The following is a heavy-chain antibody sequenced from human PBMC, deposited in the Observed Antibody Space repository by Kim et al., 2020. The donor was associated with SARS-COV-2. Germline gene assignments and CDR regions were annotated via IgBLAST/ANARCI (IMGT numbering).Heavy chain of an antibody. D-gene: IGHD3-10*01. CDR1: GFTFSSYA. V-gene: IGHV3-30*04. CDR2: ISYDGSNK. J-gene: IGHJ4*02. CDR3: ARDFSITMVRGRSD. Sequence: GGSLRLSCAASGFTFSSYAMHWVRQAPGKGLEWVAVISYDGSNKYYADSVKGRFTISRDNSKNTLYLQMNSLRAEDTAVYYCARDFSITMVRGRSDWGQGTLVTVSS.